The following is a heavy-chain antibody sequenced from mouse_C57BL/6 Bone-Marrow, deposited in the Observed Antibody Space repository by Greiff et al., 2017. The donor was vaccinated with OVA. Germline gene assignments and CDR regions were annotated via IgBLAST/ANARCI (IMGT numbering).Heavy chain of an antibody. J-gene: IGHJ4*01. V-gene: IGHV14-4*01. CDR1: GFNIKDDY. D-gene: IGHD1-1*01. CDR2: IDPENGDT. CDR3: TTSDYYGFYAMDY. Sequence: VQLQQSGAELVRPGASVKLSCTASGFNIKDDYMHWVKQRPEQGLEWIGWIDPENGDTEYASKFQGKATITADTSSNTAYLQLSSLTSEDTAVYYCTTSDYYGFYAMDYWGQGTSVTVSS.